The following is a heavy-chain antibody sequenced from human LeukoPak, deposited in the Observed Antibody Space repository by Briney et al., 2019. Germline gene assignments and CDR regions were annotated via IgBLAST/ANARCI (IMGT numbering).Heavy chain of an antibody. CDR1: GFSLSNYI. Sequence: GGSLRLSCVASGFSLSNYIMSWVRQAPGKGLEWVSTVSSSGSYTYYTDSVKGRFTFSRDNSKNMVYLEVNSLRAEDTAVYYCAKHRGSSGADARPAEYWGQGTLVTVSS. CDR2: VSSSGSYT. J-gene: IGHJ4*02. D-gene: IGHD5-12*01. V-gene: IGHV3-23*01. CDR3: AKHRGSSGADARPAEY.